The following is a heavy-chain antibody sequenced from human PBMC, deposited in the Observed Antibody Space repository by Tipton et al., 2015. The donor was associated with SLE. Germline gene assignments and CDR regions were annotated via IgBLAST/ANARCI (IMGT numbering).Heavy chain of an antibody. CDR1: GGSTDTYY. V-gene: IGHV4-59*01. D-gene: IGHD1-26*01. Sequence: TLSLTCTVSGGSTDTYYWTWIRQPPGGGLEWIGYVYYPGSTSYNPSLKSRVTMSLDSAKNQFPLRLTSVTAADTAVYYCARTLGAIAHTVYDAFDIWGQGKMVTVSS. CDR3: ARTLGAIAHTVYDAFDI. J-gene: IGHJ3*02. CDR2: VYYPGST.